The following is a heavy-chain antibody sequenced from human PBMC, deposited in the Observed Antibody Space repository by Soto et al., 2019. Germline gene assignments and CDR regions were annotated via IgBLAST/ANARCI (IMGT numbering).Heavy chain of an antibody. CDR1: GYPFTDYF. D-gene: IGHD2-21*02. CDR3: ARELYSCGGDCPYYMDY. Sequence: QAQLVQSGAEGKKPGASVRVSCKISGYPFTDYFIHWVRQAPGQGLEWMGIISLYHHSTSYAQKFQGRLTVTADTSTTTVYMDLSSLTSEDSAVYWCARELYSCGGDCPYYMDYWGQGTLVTVSS. V-gene: IGHV1-46*01. CDR2: ISLYHHST. J-gene: IGHJ4*02.